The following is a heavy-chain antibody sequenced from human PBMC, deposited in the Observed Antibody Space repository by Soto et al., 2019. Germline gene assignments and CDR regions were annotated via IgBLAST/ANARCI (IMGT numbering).Heavy chain of an antibody. D-gene: IGHD4-4*01. CDR3: ASSSDYSNYYYYGMDV. J-gene: IGHJ6*02. CDR2: ISYDGSNK. V-gene: IGHV3-30-3*01. CDR1: GFTFSSYA. Sequence: GGSLRLSCAASGFTFSSYAMHWVRQAPGKGLEWVAVISYDGSNKYYADSVKGRFTISRDNSKNTLYLQMNSLRAEDTAVYYCASSSDYSNYYYYGMDVWGQGTTVTVSS.